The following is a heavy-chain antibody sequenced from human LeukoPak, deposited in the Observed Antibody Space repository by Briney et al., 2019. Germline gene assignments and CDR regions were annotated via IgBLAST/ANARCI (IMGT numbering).Heavy chain of an antibody. D-gene: IGHD1-26*01. CDR3: AKRGAEVGQTVAPGDY. CDR1: GFPLRINV. V-gene: IGHV3-23*01. CDR2: ITDRGGSI. J-gene: IGHJ4*02. Sequence: PGGSLRLPCAPSGFPLRINVMSWVPRAPGKGRMWFSSITDRGGSIYYADSEKGRLTSSRDNSKNTLYLQMSSLRAEDTAVYYCAKRGAEVGQTVAPGDYWGQGTLVTVSS.